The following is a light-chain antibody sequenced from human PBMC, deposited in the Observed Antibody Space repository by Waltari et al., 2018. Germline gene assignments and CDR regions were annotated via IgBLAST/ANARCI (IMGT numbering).Light chain of an antibody. V-gene: IGLV3-1*01. CDR2: QDI. CDR3: QAWDSSIVV. CDR1: KLGDKY. J-gene: IGLJ2*01. Sequence: SYELTQPPSVSVSPGQTASITCPGDKLGDKYACWYQQQPGQSPVLGIYQDIKRPSGLPERFSGSNSGNTATLTISGSQAMDEADYYCQAWDSSIVVFGGGTKLTVL.